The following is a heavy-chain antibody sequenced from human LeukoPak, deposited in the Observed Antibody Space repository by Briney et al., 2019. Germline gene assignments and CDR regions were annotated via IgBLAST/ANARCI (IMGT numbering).Heavy chain of an antibody. D-gene: IGHD3-22*01. CDR1: SGSINTYY. V-gene: IGHV4-4*07. CDR2: IYTSGST. CDR3: ARHSYYYDSSGYYYCFDY. J-gene: IGHJ4*02. Sequence: KSSETLSLTCTVSSGSINTYYWSWIRQPAGKGLEWIGRIYTSGSTYYNPSLKSRVTISVVTSKNQFSLKLSSVTAADTAVYYCARHSYYYDSSGYYYCFDYWGQGTLVTVSS.